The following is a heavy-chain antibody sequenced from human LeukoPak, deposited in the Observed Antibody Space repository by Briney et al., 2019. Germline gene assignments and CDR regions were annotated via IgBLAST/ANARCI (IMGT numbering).Heavy chain of an antibody. CDR1: GGSISSGSYY. V-gene: IGHV4-61*02. J-gene: IGHJ4*02. CDR3: ARVAAVAGTFDY. CDR2: IYTSGST. D-gene: IGHD6-19*01. Sequence: SETLSLTCTVSGGSISSGSYYWSWIRQPAGKGLEWIGRIYTSGSTNYNPSLKSRVTISVDKSKNQFSLKLSSVTAADTAVYYCARVAAVAGTFDYWGQGALVTVSS.